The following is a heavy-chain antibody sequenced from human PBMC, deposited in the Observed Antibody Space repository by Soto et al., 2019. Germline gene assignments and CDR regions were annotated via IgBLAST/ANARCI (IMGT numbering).Heavy chain of an antibody. J-gene: IGHJ3*02. CDR3: ARGRYSYGLCHGLDI. D-gene: IGHD5-18*01. V-gene: IGHV3-53*04. Sequence: PGGSLRLSCAASGFTFSDFYMSWVRQAPGKGLEWVSVIYSGGSTYYADSVKGRFTISRHNSKNTLYLQMNSLRAEDTAVYYCARGRYSYGLCHGLDIWGQGTMVTVSS. CDR1: GFTFSDFY. CDR2: IYSGGST.